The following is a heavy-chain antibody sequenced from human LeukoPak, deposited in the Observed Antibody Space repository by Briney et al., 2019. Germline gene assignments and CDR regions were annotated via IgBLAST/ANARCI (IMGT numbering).Heavy chain of an antibody. J-gene: IGHJ4*02. CDR2: INHSGST. D-gene: IGHD6-13*01. V-gene: IGHV4-34*01. CDR3: AKDSQTSWSSSWLWFLDS. CDR1: GGSFSGYY. Sequence: KPSETLSLTCAVYGGSFSGYYWSWIRQPPGKGLEWIGEINHSGSTNYNPSLKSRVTISVDTSKNQFSLKLSSVTAADTAVYYCAKDSQTSWSSSWLWFLDSWGQGTPVTVSS.